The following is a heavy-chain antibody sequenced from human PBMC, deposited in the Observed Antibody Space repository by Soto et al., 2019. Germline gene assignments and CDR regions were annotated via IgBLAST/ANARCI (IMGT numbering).Heavy chain of an antibody. CDR3: ARATSFSGHHGY. D-gene: IGHD2-8*02. CDR1: GGSSSSGGYY. J-gene: IGHJ4*02. Sequence: QLQLQESGPGLVKPSQTLSLACTVSGGSSSSGGYYWSWIRQLPGKGLEWIGYIYYSGSTYYNPSLKSRFTISLDTSKNQFSLKLSSVTAEDTAVYYCARATSFSGHHGYWGQGTLVTVSS. V-gene: IGHV4-31*03. CDR2: IYYSGST.